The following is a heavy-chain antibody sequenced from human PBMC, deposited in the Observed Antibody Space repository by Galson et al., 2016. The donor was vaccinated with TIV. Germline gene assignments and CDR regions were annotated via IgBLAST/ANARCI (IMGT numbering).Heavy chain of an antibody. J-gene: IGHJ3*02. Sequence: LSLTCTVSGDSISRGAFHWSWLRQPAGKGLEWIGFIYTSGSTDYNPSLKSRVTISVDKSRNQFSLKLSSVTAADTAVYYCARERLGSGYHITSDAFDIWGQGTLVTVSS. CDR2: IYTSGST. CDR1: GDSISRGAFH. V-gene: IGHV4-61*02. CDR3: ARERLGSGYHITSDAFDI. D-gene: IGHD3-3*01.